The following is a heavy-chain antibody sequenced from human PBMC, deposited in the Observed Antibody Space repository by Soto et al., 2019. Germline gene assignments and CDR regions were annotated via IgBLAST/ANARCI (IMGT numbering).Heavy chain of an antibody. Sequence: EAQLVESGGGLVQPGGSLRLSCAASGFTFSTYWMNWVRQAPGMGLEWVAVIRQGGTETHYVDSVKGRFTISRDNTKNSLFLQLNNLRADDTAGYCCLGGAGGELDYWGQGTLVTVSS. CDR2: IRQGGTET. V-gene: IGHV3-7*03. D-gene: IGHD3-16*01. CDR3: LGGAGGELDY. J-gene: IGHJ4*02. CDR1: GFTFSTYW.